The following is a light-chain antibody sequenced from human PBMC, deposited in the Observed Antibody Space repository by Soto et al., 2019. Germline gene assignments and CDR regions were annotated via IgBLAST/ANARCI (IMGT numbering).Light chain of an antibody. Sequence: QSVLTQPPSVSGAPGQAVTISCTGSRSNIGTGYDVHWYQQLPGTAPKLLIFRNSNRPSGVPDRFSGSKSGTSGSLAITGLQAEDEGDYYCQTYDSSLSGLLFGGGTKVTVL. J-gene: IGLJ2*01. V-gene: IGLV1-40*01. CDR2: RNS. CDR1: RSNIGTGYD. CDR3: QTYDSSLSGLL.